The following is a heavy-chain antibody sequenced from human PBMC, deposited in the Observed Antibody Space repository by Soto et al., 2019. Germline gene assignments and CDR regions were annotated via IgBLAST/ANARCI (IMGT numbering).Heavy chain of an antibody. CDR3: AKDRGRIAARSYYSYGMDV. CDR1: GFTFSSYG. Sequence: QVQLVESGGGVVQPGRSLRLSCAASGFTFSSYGMHWVRQAPGKGLEWVAVISYDGSNKYYADSVKGRFTISRDNSKNTLYLQMNSLRAEDKAVYYCAKDRGRIAARSYYSYGMDVWGQGTTVTVSS. D-gene: IGHD6-6*01. CDR2: ISYDGSNK. J-gene: IGHJ6*02. V-gene: IGHV3-30*18.